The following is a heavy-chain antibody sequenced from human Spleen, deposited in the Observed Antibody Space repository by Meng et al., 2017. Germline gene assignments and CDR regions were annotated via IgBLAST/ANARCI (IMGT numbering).Heavy chain of an antibody. D-gene: IGHD5-12*01. V-gene: IGHV3-30*04. CDR2: MSSHGNDK. CDR3: ARGGRGSDDAFDI. CDR1: GFTFSSFA. J-gene: IGHJ3*02. Sequence: GESLKISCAASGFTFSSFAMHWVRQAPGRGLEWLAIMSSHGNDKYYADSVKGRFTVSRDNSKNTLYLQMNSLTSEDTSVYFCARGGRGSDDAFDIWGQGTMVTVSS.